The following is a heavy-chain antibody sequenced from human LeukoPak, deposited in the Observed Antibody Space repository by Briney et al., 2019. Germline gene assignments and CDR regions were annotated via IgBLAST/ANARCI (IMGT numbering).Heavy chain of an antibody. CDR1: GFTFSSYA. CDR2: ISYDGSNK. D-gene: IGHD3-3*01. Sequence: PGGSLRLSCAASGFTFSSYAMHWVRQALGKGLEWVAVISYDGSNKYYADSVKGRFTISRDNSKNTLYLQMNSLRAEDTAVYYCARVKSMEWLLDFDYWGQGTLVTVSS. V-gene: IGHV3-30*04. CDR3: ARVKSMEWLLDFDY. J-gene: IGHJ4*02.